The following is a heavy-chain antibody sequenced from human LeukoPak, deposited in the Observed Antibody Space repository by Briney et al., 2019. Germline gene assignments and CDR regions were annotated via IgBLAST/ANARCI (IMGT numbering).Heavy chain of an antibody. CDR1: GYTFTGYY. D-gene: IGHD3-10*01. CDR2: INPNSGGT. Sequence: ASVKVSCKASGYTFTGYYMHWVRQAPGQGLEWMGWINPNSGGTNYAQKFQGRVTMTRDTSISTAYMELSRLRSDDTAVYYCARDALLWFNNWFDPWGQGTLVTVSS. CDR3: ARDALLWFNNWFDP. J-gene: IGHJ5*02. V-gene: IGHV1-2*02.